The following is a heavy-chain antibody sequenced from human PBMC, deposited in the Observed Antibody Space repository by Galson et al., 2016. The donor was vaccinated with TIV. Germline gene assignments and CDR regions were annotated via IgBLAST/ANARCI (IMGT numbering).Heavy chain of an antibody. D-gene: IGHD2-2*01. Sequence: SVKVSCKASGGTFSTYAMTWVRQAPGQGLEWMGRIIPILGMTNYAQKFRGRLTITADKSTSTAYMELSSLRSEDTALYYCARVCSSTSCYAGIDDWGQGTLVTVSS. CDR1: GGTFSTYA. CDR2: IIPILGMT. V-gene: IGHV1-69*04. J-gene: IGHJ4*02. CDR3: ARVCSSTSCYAGIDD.